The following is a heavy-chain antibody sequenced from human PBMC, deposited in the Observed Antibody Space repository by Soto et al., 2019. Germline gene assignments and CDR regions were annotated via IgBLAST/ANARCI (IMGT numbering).Heavy chain of an antibody. Sequence: QVQLVESGGGVVQPGRSLRLSCAASGITFSGYGFHWVRQAPGKWLEWVAVIWYDGSKQYYADSVKGRFTVSRDSSKKTVYLKMNSLRAEDTAVYYCSRDNDRNSRYSQLDYWGQGTLVTVFS. CDR2: IWYDGSKQ. CDR3: SRDNDRNSRYSQLDY. CDR1: GITFSGYG. D-gene: IGHD3-22*01. J-gene: IGHJ4*02. V-gene: IGHV3-33*01.